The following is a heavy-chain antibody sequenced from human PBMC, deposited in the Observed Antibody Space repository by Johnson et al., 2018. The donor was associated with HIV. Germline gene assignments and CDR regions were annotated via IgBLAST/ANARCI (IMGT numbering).Heavy chain of an antibody. V-gene: IGHV3-66*02. Sequence: VQLVESGGGLVKPGGSLRLSCAASGITVGTNYMSWVHQAPGKGLEWVSVIFSVGDVYYADSVKGRFTISRDNSKNMVYLQMNSLRPEDTAVYYCARDGRDLVTRGSFDVWGQGTVVTVSS. CDR3: ARDGRDLVTRGSFDV. CDR2: IFSVGDV. CDR1: GITVGTNY. D-gene: IGHD3-9*01. J-gene: IGHJ3*01.